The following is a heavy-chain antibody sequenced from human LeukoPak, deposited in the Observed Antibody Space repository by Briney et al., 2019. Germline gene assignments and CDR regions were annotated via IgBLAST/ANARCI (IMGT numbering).Heavy chain of an antibody. CDR2: MNPNSGNT. V-gene: IGHV1-8*01. D-gene: IGHD4-23*01. CDR1: GYTFTSYD. J-gene: IGHJ4*02. Sequence: ASVKVSCKASGYTFTSYDINWVRQATGQGLEWMGWMNPNSGNTGYAQKFQGRVTMTRNTSISTAYMELSSLRSEDTAVYYCARGQFRYGGKKGAFGYWGQGTLVTVSS. CDR3: ARGQFRYGGKKGAFGY.